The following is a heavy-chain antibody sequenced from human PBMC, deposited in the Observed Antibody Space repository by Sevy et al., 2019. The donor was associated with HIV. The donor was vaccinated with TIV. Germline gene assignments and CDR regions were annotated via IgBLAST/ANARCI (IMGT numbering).Heavy chain of an antibody. Sequence: GGSLRLSCAASGFTFSSYGMHWVRQAPGKGLEWVAVIWYDGTNKCYVDSVKGRFTISRDNSKNTLYLQMNSLRAEDTAVYYCARDRSTWYDSSGFDAFDIWGQGTMVTVSS. V-gene: IGHV3-33*01. CDR3: ARDRSTWYDSSGFDAFDI. CDR2: IWYDGTNK. CDR1: GFTFSSYG. D-gene: IGHD3-22*01. J-gene: IGHJ3*02.